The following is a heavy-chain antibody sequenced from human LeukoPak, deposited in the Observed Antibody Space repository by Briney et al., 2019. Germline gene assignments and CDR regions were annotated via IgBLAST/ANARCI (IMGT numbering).Heavy chain of an antibody. J-gene: IGHJ4*02. CDR2: IYPGDSDI. V-gene: IGHV5-51*01. CDR3: ANYYYDRSVGPFDY. Sequence: GESLKISCKGSGYRFSDYWIGWVRQMPGKGLEWMGIIYPGDSDIRYSPSFQGQVTFSADKSISTAYLQWSSLKASDTAMYYCANYYYDRSVGPFDYWGQGTLVTVSS. CDR1: GYRFSDYW. D-gene: IGHD3-22*01.